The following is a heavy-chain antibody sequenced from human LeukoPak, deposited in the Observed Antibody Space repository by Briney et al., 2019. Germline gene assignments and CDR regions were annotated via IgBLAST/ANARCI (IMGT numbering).Heavy chain of an antibody. D-gene: IGHD1-14*01. V-gene: IGHV4-59*01. CDR1: GGSISSYY. CDR3: ERLNHEDFDY. Sequence: SETLSLTCTVSGGSISSYYWSWIRQPPGKGLEWIGYIYYSGSTNYNPSLKSRVTISVDTSKNQFSLKLSSVTAADTAVYYCERLNHEDFDYWGQGTLVTVSS. CDR2: IYYSGST. J-gene: IGHJ4*02.